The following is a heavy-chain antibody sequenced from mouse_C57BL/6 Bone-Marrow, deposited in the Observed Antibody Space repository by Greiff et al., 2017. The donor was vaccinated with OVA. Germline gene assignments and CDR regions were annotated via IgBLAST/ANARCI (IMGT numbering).Heavy chain of an antibody. Sequence: VQLQQSGAELVRPGASVKLSCTASGFIIKDDYMHWVKQRPEQGLEWIGWIDPENGDTEYASKFQGKATITADTSSNTAYLQLSSLTSEDTAVYYCTPTGTVFAYWGQGTLVTVSA. CDR1: GFIIKDDY. CDR2: IDPENGDT. J-gene: IGHJ3*01. CDR3: TPTGTVFAY. V-gene: IGHV14-4*01. D-gene: IGHD4-1*01.